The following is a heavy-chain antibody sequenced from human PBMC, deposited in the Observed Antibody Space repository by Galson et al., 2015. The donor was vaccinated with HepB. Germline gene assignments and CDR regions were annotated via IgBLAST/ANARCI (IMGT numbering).Heavy chain of an antibody. Sequence: ETLSLTCTVSGGSISSSSYYWGWIRQPPGKGLEWIGSINYSGSTYYNPSLKSRVTISVDTSKNQFSLKLSSVTAADTAVYYCARVGWSTRGIAYWGQGTLVTVSS. D-gene: IGHD3-3*01. CDR3: ARVGWSTRGIAY. V-gene: IGHV4-39*07. J-gene: IGHJ4*02. CDR2: INYSGST. CDR1: GGSISSSSYY.